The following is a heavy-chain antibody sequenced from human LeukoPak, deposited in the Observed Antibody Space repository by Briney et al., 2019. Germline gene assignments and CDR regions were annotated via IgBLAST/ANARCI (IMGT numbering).Heavy chain of an antibody. Sequence: GGSLRLSCAASGFTFSKYSMSWVRQAPGRGLEWVSYISSRSNNIYNADSVKGRFTISRDNAKNSLYLQMNSLRAEDTAVYYCAFRADTVVLAATFAFDIWGQGTMVTVSS. V-gene: IGHV3-48*01. CDR3: AFRADTVVLAATFAFDI. CDR1: GFTFSKYS. D-gene: IGHD2-2*01. CDR2: ISSRSNNI. J-gene: IGHJ3*02.